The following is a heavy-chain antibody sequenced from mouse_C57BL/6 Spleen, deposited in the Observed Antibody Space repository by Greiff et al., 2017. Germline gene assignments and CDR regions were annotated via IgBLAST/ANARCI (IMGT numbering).Heavy chain of an antibody. D-gene: IGHD1-1*01. CDR3: ARGEVITFDY. J-gene: IGHJ2*01. CDR2: IYPGDGDT. CDR1: GYAFSSSW. V-gene: IGHV1-82*01. Sequence: QVQLQQSGPELVKPGASVKISCKASGYAFSSSWMNWVKQRPGKGLEWIGRIYPGDGDTNYNGKFKGKATWTAANSSSTAYMQLSSLTSEDSAVYFCARGEVITFDYWGQGTTLTVSS.